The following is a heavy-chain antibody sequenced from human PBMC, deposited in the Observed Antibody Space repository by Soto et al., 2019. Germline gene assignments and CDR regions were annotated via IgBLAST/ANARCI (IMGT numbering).Heavy chain of an antibody. D-gene: IGHD6-19*01. CDR2: ITSDGGNT. Sequence: VGSLRLSCTSSVLRFSNYAMSWVRHSPGKWLEWVSAITSDGGNTYYIDSVKGRFTISRDNSKNTLFLQMNSLRAEDTAVYYCAEQHSRMAADFWGQGTLVTVSS. V-gene: IGHV3-23*01. CDR3: AEQHSRMAADF. CDR1: VLRFSNYA. J-gene: IGHJ4*02.